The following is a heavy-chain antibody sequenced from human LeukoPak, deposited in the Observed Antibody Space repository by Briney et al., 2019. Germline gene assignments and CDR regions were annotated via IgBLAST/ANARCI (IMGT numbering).Heavy chain of an antibody. Sequence: GASVKVSCKASGYTFTIYAMNWVRQAPGQGLEWMGWINTNTGNPTYAQGFTGRFVFSLDTSVSTAYLQISSLKAEDTAVYCCAAPMVRGVMRAFDIWGQGTMVTVSS. CDR3: AAPMVRGVMRAFDI. V-gene: IGHV7-4-1*02. CDR1: GYTFTIYA. D-gene: IGHD3-10*01. CDR2: INTNTGNP. J-gene: IGHJ3*02.